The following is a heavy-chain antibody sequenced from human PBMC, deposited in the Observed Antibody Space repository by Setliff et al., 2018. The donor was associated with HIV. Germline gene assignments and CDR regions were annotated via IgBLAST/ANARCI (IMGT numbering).Heavy chain of an antibody. CDR2: ISHSGRT. V-gene: IGHV4-34*01. CDR3: ARHTNHHDY. J-gene: IGHJ4*02. Sequence: SETLSLTCAVYVGSFSGYYWSWIRQPPGKGLEWIGEISHSGRTNYNPSLKSRVTISVDTSKNQFSLKLSTVTAADTAVYYCARHTNHHDYWGQGTLVTVSS. D-gene: IGHD3-3*01. CDR1: VGSFSGYY.